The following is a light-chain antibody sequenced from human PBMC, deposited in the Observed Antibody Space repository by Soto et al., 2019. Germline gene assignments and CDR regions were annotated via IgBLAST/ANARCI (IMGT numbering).Light chain of an antibody. J-gene: IGLJ1*01. CDR3: AAWDDSLNGRHV. CDR2: SDN. V-gene: IGLV1-44*01. CDR1: SSNIGSNT. Sequence: QSVLTQTPSASGTPGQRVTISCSGSSSNIGSNTVNWFQQLPGTAPKLLIYSDNRRPSGVPGRFSGSKSGTSASLAISGLQSEDEADYYCAAWDDSLNGRHVFGTGTKLTVL.